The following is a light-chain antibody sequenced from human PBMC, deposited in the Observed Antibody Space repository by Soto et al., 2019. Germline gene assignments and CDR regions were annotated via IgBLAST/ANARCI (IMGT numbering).Light chain of an antibody. CDR1: QSVSNN. J-gene: IGKJ1*01. CDR3: QQYNNWPRGT. V-gene: IGKV3-15*01. CDR2: GAS. Sequence: EIVLTQSPGTLSLSPGERATLSCRASQSVSNNYLAWYQQKPGQAPRLLIYGASSRATGIPVRFSGSGSGTEFTLTISSLQSEDFAVYYCQQYNNWPRGTFGQGTKVDIK.